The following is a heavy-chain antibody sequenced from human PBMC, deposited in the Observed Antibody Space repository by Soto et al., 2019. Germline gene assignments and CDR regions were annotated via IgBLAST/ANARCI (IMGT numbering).Heavy chain of an antibody. CDR3: ARDTSHYFDH. D-gene: IGHD2-2*01. J-gene: IGHJ4*02. V-gene: IGHV1-18*01. CDR1: GYTFITYG. Sequence: ASVKVSCKXSGYTFITYGVTWVRQAPGQGLEWMGWITPYNGKTHYAQKFQDRVTMTTDTAATTAYMELRSLTSEDSAMYFCARDTSHYFDHWGQGTLVTVSS. CDR2: ITPYNGKT.